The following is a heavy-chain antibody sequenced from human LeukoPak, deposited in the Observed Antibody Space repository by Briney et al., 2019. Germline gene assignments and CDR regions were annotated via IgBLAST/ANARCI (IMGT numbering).Heavy chain of an antibody. J-gene: IGHJ4*02. CDR3: ASALRGYCSSTSCYLIDY. CDR1: GYTFTGYY. Sequence: ASVKVSCKASGYTFTGYYMHWVRQAPGQGLEWMEWINPNSGDTNYAQNFLGRVTMTRDTSISTAYMELSRLTSDDTAMYYCASALRGYCSSTSCYLIDYWGQGSLVTVSS. V-gene: IGHV1-2*02. D-gene: IGHD2-2*01. CDR2: INPNSGDT.